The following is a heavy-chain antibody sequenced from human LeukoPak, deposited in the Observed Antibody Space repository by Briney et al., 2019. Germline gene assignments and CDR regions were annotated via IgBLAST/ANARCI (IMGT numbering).Heavy chain of an antibody. CDR3: ARQVIVAAGKGFFDP. CDR2: IYYSGTT. V-gene: IGHV4-39*01. CDR1: GGSTSSSSYY. J-gene: IGHJ5*02. Sequence: PSETLSLTCTVSGGSTSSSSYYWDWIRQPPGKGLEWIGSIYYSGTTYYNPSLKSRVTLSVDTSKNHFSLKLSSVTAADTAVYYCARQVIVAAGKGFFDPWGQGTLVTVSS. D-gene: IGHD1-26*01.